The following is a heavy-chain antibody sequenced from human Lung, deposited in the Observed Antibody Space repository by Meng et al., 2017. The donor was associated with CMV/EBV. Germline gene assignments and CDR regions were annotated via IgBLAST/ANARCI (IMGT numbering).Heavy chain of an antibody. Sequence: GESLKISCAASGFAFSSYWMHWVRQAPGKGLVWVSRINSDGSSTSYADSVKGRFTISRDNAKNTLYLQMNSLRAEDTAVYYCARDLRVRGVKGGSRYYGMDVWGQGTTVTLSS. V-gene: IGHV3-74*01. CDR1: GFAFSSYW. CDR2: INSDGSST. D-gene: IGHD3-10*01. J-gene: IGHJ6*02. CDR3: ARDLRVRGVKGGSRYYGMDV.